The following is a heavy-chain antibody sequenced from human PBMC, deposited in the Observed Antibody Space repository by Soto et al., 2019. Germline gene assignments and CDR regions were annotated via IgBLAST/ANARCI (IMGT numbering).Heavy chain of an antibody. CDR3: AREGYSSSWYRSARSCWLDP. CDR2: INAGNGNT. J-gene: IGHJ5*02. V-gene: IGHV1-3*01. CDR1: GYTFTSYA. Sequence: ASVKVSCKASGYTFTSYAMHWVRQAPGQRLEWMGWINAGNGNTKYSQKFQGRVTITRDTSASTAYMELSSLRSEDTAVYYCAREGYSSSWYRSARSCWLDPWGQGTLVTVYS. D-gene: IGHD6-13*01.